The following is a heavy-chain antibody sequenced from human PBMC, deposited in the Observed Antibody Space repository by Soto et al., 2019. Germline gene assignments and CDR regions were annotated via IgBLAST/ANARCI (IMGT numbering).Heavy chain of an antibody. J-gene: IGHJ6*02. V-gene: IGHV4-61*01. D-gene: IGHD6-6*01. CDR3: ARGAYSRSPNDYHYYGVDV. CDR2: MYYNGIT. Sequence: QVQLQESGPGLVKPSETLSLTCSVSGGSVSSGSYYCTWIRQPPGKGLEWIGFMYYNGITNYNPSLKGRVTISVDTSNSQFSLKLSSVTAADTAVYYCARGAYSRSPNDYHYYGVDVWGQGTTVTVSS. CDR1: GGSVSSGSYY.